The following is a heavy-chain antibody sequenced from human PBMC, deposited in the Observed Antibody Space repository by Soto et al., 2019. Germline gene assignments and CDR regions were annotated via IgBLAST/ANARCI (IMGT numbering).Heavy chain of an antibody. Sequence: EVQLVESGGGLVQPGGSPRLSCEASGFTFGAYYMTWVRQAPGKGLEWVANIEKDGSEKNYVDSVKGRFTISRDNAKNSLYLQMNGLRAEDTAVYYCAAGSGWTSDFWGQGIHVTVSS. CDR2: IEKDGSEK. V-gene: IGHV3-7*05. J-gene: IGHJ4*01. CDR1: GFTFGAYY. CDR3: AAGSGWTSDF. D-gene: IGHD6-19*01.